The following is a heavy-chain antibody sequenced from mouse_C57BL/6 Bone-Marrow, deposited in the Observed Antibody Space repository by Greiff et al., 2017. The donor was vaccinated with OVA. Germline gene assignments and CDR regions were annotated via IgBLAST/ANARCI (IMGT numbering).Heavy chain of an antibody. V-gene: IGHV1-7*01. CDR3: ARSVFITTVVATYYFDY. J-gene: IGHJ2*01. Sequence: VKLMESGAELAKPGASVKLSCKASGYTFTSYWMHWVKQRPGQGLEWIGYINPSSGYTKYNQKFKDKATLTADKSSSTAYMQLSSLTYEDSALYYCARSVFITTVVATYYFDYWGQGTTLTVSS. CDR1: GYTFTSYW. CDR2: INPSSGYT. D-gene: IGHD1-1*01.